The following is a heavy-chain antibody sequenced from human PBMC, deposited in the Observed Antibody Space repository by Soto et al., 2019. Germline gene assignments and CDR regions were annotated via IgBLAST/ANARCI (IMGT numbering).Heavy chain of an antibody. Sequence: SQTLSLTCAISGDSVSSKTAAWNWIRQSPSRGLEWLGRTYFRSKWYNDYAISVKSRITINPDTSKDQFSLLLNSVTPEDTAVYYCARVSFDHFVHWFDPWCPGPLVTVSS. CDR2: TYFRSKWYN. CDR1: GDSVSSKTAA. D-gene: IGHD3-9*01. J-gene: IGHJ5*02. CDR3: ARVSFDHFVHWFDP. V-gene: IGHV6-1*01.